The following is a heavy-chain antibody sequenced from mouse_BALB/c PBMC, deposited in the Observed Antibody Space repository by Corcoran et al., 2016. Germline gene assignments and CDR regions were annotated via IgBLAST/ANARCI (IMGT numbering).Heavy chain of an antibody. V-gene: IGHV1-26*01. J-gene: IGHJ1*01. CDR2: INPYNGAT. D-gene: IGHD1-2*01. Sequence: EVQLQQSGPELVKPGASVKISCKASGYSFTGYYMHWVKQSHVKSLEWIGRINPYNGATSYNQNFKDKASLTVDKSSSTAYMELHSLTSEDSAVYDCARRELRLHWYFDVWGAGTTVTVSS. CDR1: GYSFTGYY. CDR3: ARRELRLHWYFDV.